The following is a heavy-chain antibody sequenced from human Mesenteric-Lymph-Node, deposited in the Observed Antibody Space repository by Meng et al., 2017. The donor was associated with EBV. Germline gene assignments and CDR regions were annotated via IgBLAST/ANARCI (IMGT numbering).Heavy chain of an antibody. Sequence: AQVVQVGPGVKTHGASLQVSCKAACYTFIEYGITSVRQDPGQGLEWMGRVNSYRIETNYAQNFQGSVTMPTVTSTNNASMDLRSLRLDNPAVYYCARHFYDGRGLGWFDAWGQGTLVTVSS. CDR1: CYTFIEYG. J-gene: IGHJ5*02. CDR3: ARHFYDGRGLGWFDA. V-gene: IGHV1-18*01. D-gene: IGHD3-22*01. CDR2: VNSYRIET.